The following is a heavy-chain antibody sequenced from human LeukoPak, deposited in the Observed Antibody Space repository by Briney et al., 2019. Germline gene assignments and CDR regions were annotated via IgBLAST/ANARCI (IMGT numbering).Heavy chain of an antibody. Sequence: ASVKVSCKASGYTFTSYAMHWVRQAPGQRLEWMGWINAGNGNTKYSQKFQGRVTITADESTSTAYMELSSLRSEDTAVYYCARGLPGSYAHFDYWGQGTLVTVSS. V-gene: IGHV1-3*01. D-gene: IGHD1-26*01. CDR2: INAGNGNT. CDR1: GYTFTSYA. CDR3: ARGLPGSYAHFDY. J-gene: IGHJ4*02.